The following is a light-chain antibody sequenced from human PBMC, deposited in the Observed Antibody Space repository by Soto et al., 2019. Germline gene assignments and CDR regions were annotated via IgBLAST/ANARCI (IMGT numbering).Light chain of an antibody. CDR1: SSDIGGYNY. J-gene: IGLJ2*01. V-gene: IGLV2-8*01. Sequence: QSALTQPPSASGSPGQSVTISCTGSSSDIGGYNYVSWYQQHPGTAPHLIMDEVSKRPSGVSDRFSGSKSGSTASLTVSGLQADDEAHYFCSSYAGSDKFVIFGGGTTLTVL. CDR2: EVS. CDR3: SSYAGSDKFVI.